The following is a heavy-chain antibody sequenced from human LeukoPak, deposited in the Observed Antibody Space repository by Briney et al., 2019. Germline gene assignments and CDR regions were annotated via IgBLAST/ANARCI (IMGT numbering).Heavy chain of an antibody. CDR1: GFTFSNAW. CDR3: TTDRGLRYFDWLPITHDAFDI. D-gene: IGHD3-9*01. CDR2: IKSKTDGGTT. Sequence: GGSLRLSCAASGFTFSNAWMSWVRQAPGKGLEWVGRIKSKTDGGTTDYAAPVKGGFTISRDDSKNTLYLQMNSLKTEDTAVYYCTTDRGLRYFDWLPITHDAFDIWGQGTMVTVSS. V-gene: IGHV3-15*01. J-gene: IGHJ3*02.